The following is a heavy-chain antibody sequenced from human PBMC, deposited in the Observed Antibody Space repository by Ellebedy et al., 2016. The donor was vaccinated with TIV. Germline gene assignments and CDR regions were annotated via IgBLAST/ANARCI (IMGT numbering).Heavy chain of an antibody. V-gene: IGHV3-21*01. Sequence: GESLKISXAASGFTFSSYSMNWVRQAPGKGLEWVSSISSSSSYIYYADSVKGRFTISRDNAKNSLYLQMNSLRAEDTAVYYCARGAVGATNNYWGQGTLVTVSS. CDR2: ISSSSSYI. CDR3: ARGAVGATNNY. D-gene: IGHD1-26*01. J-gene: IGHJ4*02. CDR1: GFTFSSYS.